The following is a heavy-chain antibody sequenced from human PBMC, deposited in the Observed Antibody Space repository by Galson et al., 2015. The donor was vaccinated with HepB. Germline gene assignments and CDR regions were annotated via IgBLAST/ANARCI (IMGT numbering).Heavy chain of an antibody. CDR1: GGTFSSYT. CDR2: IIPILGIA. D-gene: IGHD2/OR15-2a*01. Sequence: SVKVSCKASGGTFSSYTISWVRQAPGQGLEWMGRIIPILGIANYAQKFQGRVTITADKSTSTAYMELSSLRSEDTAVYYCASNGHGVLLHYYYYGMDVWGQGTTVTVSS. CDR3: ASNGHGVLLHYYYYGMDV. V-gene: IGHV1-69*02. J-gene: IGHJ6*02.